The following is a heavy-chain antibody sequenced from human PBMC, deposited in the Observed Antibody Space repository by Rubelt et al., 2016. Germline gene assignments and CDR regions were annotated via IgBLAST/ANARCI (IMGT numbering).Heavy chain of an antibody. CDR3: VRDEYGVGGDP. CDR2: ITASGGAG. V-gene: IGHV3-48*03. Sequence: EVQLVESGGGLVQPGGSLRLSCAASGFSFNIYEMNWVRQAPGKGLEWVSYITASGGAGYSADAVKCRFTVSRDNAKNLLYLQMNNVTDDDTALYYWVRDEYGVGGDPWGQGTLVTVSS. CDR1: GFSFNIYE. D-gene: IGHD2/OR15-2a*01. J-gene: IGHJ5*02.